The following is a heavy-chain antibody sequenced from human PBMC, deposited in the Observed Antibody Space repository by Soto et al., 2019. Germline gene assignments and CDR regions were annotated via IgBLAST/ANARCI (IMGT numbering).Heavy chain of an antibody. J-gene: IGHJ5*02. CDR1: GGSISSSSYY. V-gene: IGHV4-39*01. Sequence: SETLSLTCTVSGGSISSSSYYWGWLRQPPGKGLEWIGSIYYSGSTYYNPSLKSRVTISVDTSKSQFSLKLSSVTAADTAVYYCARVPSRYYDNPPWGQGTLVTVSS. CDR3: ARVPSRYYDNPP. D-gene: IGHD3-22*01. CDR2: IYYSGST.